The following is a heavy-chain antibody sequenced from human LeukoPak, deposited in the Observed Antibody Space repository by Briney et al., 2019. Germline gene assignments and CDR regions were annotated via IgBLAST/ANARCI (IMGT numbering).Heavy chain of an antibody. CDR3: ARRGGGFWYFDL. J-gene: IGHJ2*01. V-gene: IGHV4-59*08. CDR2: IYYSGST. Sequence: SETLSLTCTVSGGSISSYYRSWIRQPPGKGLEWIGYIYYSGSTNYNPSLKSRVTISVDTSKNQFSLKLSSVTAADTAVYYCARRGGGFWYFDLWGRGTLVTVSS. D-gene: IGHD6-25*01. CDR1: GGSISSYY.